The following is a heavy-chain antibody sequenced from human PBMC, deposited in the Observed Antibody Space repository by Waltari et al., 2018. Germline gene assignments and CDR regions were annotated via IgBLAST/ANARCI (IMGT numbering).Heavy chain of an antibody. CDR1: GYTFTSYA. CDR2: MKPNSGNT. J-gene: IGHJ4*02. V-gene: IGHV1-8*03. Sequence: QVQLVQSGAAVKKPGASVKVSCKASGYTFTSYAINWVRQATGQGLEWMGWMKPNSGNTGYAQKFQGRVTITRNTSISTAYMELSSLRSEDTAVYYCARGSGRYDFWSGPIDYWGQGTLVTVSS. CDR3: ARGSGRYDFWSGPIDY. D-gene: IGHD3-3*01.